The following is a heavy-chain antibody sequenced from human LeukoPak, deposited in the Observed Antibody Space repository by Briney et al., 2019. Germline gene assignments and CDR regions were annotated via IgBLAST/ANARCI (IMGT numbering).Heavy chain of an antibody. CDR1: GGSISSGGYY. D-gene: IGHD2-15*01. V-gene: IGHV4-31*03. CDR2: IYYSGST. Sequence: PSETLSLTCTVSGGSISSGGYYWSWIRQHPGKGLEWIGYIYYSGSTYYNPSLKSRVTISVDTSKNQFSLKLSSVTAADTAVYYCARDRKSIASWFDPWGQGTLVTVSS. J-gene: IGHJ5*02. CDR3: ARDRKSIASWFDP.